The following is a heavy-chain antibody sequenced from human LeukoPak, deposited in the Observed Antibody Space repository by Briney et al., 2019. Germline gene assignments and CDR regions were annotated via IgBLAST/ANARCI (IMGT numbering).Heavy chain of an antibody. Sequence: GGSLRLSCVGSGFTLSGYYMSWIRQAPGKGLEWVSYISSSSSYTNYADSVKGRFTISRDNAKNSLYLQMNSLRAEDTAVYYCVREKDYDILTGIDYWGQGTLVTVSS. V-gene: IGHV3-11*05. CDR3: VREKDYDILTGIDY. CDR1: GFTLSGYY. J-gene: IGHJ4*02. CDR2: ISSSSSYT. D-gene: IGHD3-9*01.